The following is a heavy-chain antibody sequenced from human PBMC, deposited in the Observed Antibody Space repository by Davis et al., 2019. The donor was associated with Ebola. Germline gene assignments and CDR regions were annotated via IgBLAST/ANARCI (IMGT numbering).Heavy chain of an antibody. Sequence: PSETLSLTCAISGDSVSSNSAAWNWIRQSPSRGLEWLGRTYYRSKWYNDYAVSVKSRITINPDTSKNQFSLQLNSVTPEDTAVYYCATAHRYSGFEYYNGMDVWGQGATVTGSS. V-gene: IGHV6-1*01. J-gene: IGHJ6*02. CDR1: GDSVSSNSAA. CDR3: ATAHRYSGFEYYNGMDV. CDR2: TYYRSKWYN. D-gene: IGHD5-12*01.